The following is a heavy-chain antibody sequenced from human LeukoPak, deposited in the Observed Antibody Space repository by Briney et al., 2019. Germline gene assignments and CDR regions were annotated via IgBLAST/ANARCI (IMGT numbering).Heavy chain of an antibody. CDR2: MNSDGSNT. CDR1: GFTFSRYW. V-gene: IGHV3-74*01. J-gene: IGHJ4*02. CDR3: ATAPGYWGSAPFDY. Sequence: GGSLRLSCVASGFTFSRYWMHWVRQAPGEGLVWVSRMNSDGSNTNYADSVKGRFTISRDNAKNTLFLQMDSLKSDDTALYYCATAPGYWGSAPFDYWGQGTLVTVSS. D-gene: IGHD7-27*01.